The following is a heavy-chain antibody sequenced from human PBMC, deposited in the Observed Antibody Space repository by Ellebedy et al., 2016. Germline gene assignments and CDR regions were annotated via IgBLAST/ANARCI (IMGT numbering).Heavy chain of an antibody. CDR2: ISADGDTI. Sequence: GESLKISXAASGFTFSTYWMTWVRQAPGKGLEWVAFISADGDTIYYAKSVKGRFTISRDDADSSLSLQMNSLRGDDTAVYYCVAALDYWGQGTLVTVSS. CDR3: VAALDY. V-gene: IGHV3-48*04. CDR1: GFTFSTYW. J-gene: IGHJ4*02. D-gene: IGHD6-25*01.